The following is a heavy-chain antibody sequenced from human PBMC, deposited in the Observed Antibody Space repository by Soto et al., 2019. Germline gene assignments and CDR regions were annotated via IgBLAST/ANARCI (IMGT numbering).Heavy chain of an antibody. CDR2: TYYRTNWRH. Sequence: SQTLSLTCAISGDSVSSNTAAWNWIRSSPSRGLEWLGRTYYRTNWRHDYAVSVKSRITVNPDTSKNHFSLQLNSVTPDDTAVYYCARGVAGTGFDLWGQGTLVTVSA. CDR1: GDSVSSNTAA. J-gene: IGHJ4*02. V-gene: IGHV6-1*01. D-gene: IGHD6-19*01. CDR3: ARGVAGTGFDL.